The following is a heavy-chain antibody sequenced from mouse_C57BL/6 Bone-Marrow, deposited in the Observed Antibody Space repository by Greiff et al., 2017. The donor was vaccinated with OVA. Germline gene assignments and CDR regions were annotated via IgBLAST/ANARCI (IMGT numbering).Heavy chain of an antibody. D-gene: IGHD1-1*01. CDR2: IWRGGST. Sequence: VKLMESGPGLVQPSQRLSITCTVSGFSLTSYGVHWVRQSPGKGLEWLGLIWRGGSTDYNAAFMSRLSITKDNSKSHVFFKMNSLQADDTAIYYCAIAYYYGSSPAWFAYWGQGTLVTVSA. CDR1: GFSLTSYG. V-gene: IGHV2-5*01. CDR3: AIAYYYGSSPAWFAY. J-gene: IGHJ3*01.